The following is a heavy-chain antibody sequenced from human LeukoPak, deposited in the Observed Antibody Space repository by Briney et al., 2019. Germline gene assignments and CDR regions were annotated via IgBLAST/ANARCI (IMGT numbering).Heavy chain of an antibody. J-gene: IGHJ4*02. CDR2: INWNGGST. D-gene: IGHD1-26*01. CDR3: ARYQSKMGAVVFDS. Sequence: PGGSLRLSCAASGFTFDDYGMSWVRQVSGKGLEWVSGINWNGGSTGYADSVKGRFTMSRDNAKNSLYLQMNSLRDEDTALYYCARYQSKMGAVVFDSWGREPWSPSPQ. V-gene: IGHV3-20*04. CDR1: GFTFDDYG.